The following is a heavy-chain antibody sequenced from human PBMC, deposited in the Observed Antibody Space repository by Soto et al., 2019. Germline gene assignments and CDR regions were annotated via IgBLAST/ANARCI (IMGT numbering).Heavy chain of an antibody. Sequence: PSETLSLTCAVYGGSFGGYYWSWIRQPPGKGLEWIGEINHSGSTNYNPSLKSRVTISVDTSKNQCSLKLSSVTAADTAVYYCARGLSTDFWSGRTYYYYYMDVWGKGTTVTVSS. CDR3: ARGLSTDFWSGRTYYYYYMDV. J-gene: IGHJ6*03. D-gene: IGHD3-3*01. CDR2: INHSGST. CDR1: GGSFGGYY. V-gene: IGHV4-34*01.